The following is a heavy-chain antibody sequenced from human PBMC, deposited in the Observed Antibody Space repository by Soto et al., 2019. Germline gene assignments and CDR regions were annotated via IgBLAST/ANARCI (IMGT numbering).Heavy chain of an antibody. V-gene: IGHV3-33*01. J-gene: IGHJ4*02. CDR1: GFTFSSYG. CDR2: IWYDGSNK. D-gene: IGHD1-20*01. CDR3: ARDSQWITGTTSIDY. Sequence: PGGSLRLSCAASGFTFSSYGMHWVRQAPGKGLEWVAVIWYDGSNKYYADSVKGRFTISRDNSKNTLYLQMNSLRAEDTAVYYCARDSQWITGTTSIDYWGQGTLVTVSS.